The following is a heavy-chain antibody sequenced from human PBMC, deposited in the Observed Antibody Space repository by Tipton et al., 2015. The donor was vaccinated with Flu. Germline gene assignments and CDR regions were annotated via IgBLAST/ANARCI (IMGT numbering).Heavy chain of an antibody. V-gene: IGHV3-30*18. CDR2: ISSAGSTK. CDR3: GKDYDSSAYYITADY. Sequence: VQSGGSLRLSCAASGFTFSRHGMHWVRQAPGKGLEWVAVISSAGSTKYYADSVKGRFTISGDNSKNMVFLLMDSLRADDTAVYYCGKDYDSSAYYITADYWGQGTLVTVSP. J-gene: IGHJ4*02. CDR1: GFTFSRHG. D-gene: IGHD3-22*01.